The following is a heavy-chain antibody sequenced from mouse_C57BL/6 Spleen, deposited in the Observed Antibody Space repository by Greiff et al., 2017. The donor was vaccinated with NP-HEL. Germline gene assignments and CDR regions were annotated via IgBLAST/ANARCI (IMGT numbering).Heavy chain of an antibody. Sequence: QVQLKESGAELVKPGASVKMSCKASGYTFTTYPIEWMKQNHGKSLEWIGNFHPYNDDTKYNEKFKGKATLTVEKSSSTVYLELSRLTSDDSAVYYCARRGHYYGTPNAMDYWGQGTSVTVSS. V-gene: IGHV1-47*01. J-gene: IGHJ4*01. D-gene: IGHD1-1*01. CDR1: GYTFTTYP. CDR3: ARRGHYYGTPNAMDY. CDR2: FHPYNDDT.